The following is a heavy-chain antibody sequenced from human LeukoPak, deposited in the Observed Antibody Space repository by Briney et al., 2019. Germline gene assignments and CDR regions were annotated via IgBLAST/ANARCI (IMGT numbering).Heavy chain of an antibody. V-gene: IGHV4-59*11. J-gene: IGHJ5*02. CDR3: ARGPSVTSIGGP. CDR2: TYYGGST. D-gene: IGHD4-17*01. Sequence: SETLSLTCTVSGGSISHHYWSWIRQPPEKGLEWIGYTYYGGSTKFNPSLKSRVAISVDTSKKQFSLNLTSVTAADTAVYYCARGPSVTSIGGPWGQGTLVTVSA. CDR1: GGSISHHY.